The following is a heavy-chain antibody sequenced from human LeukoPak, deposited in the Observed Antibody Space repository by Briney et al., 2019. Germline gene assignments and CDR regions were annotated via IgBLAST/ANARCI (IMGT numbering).Heavy chain of an antibody. J-gene: IGHJ4*02. V-gene: IGHV1-46*01. D-gene: IGHD4-17*01. CDR2: INPSGGST. CDR1: GYTFTSFY. Sequence: ASVKVSCKASGYTFTSFYIHWVRQAPGQGLDWMAMINPSGGSTSYAQKFQGRVTVTRDTSTNTVHMELSSLRSEDTAVYYCARDRDYGFDCWGQGSLVTVSS. CDR3: ARDRDYGFDC.